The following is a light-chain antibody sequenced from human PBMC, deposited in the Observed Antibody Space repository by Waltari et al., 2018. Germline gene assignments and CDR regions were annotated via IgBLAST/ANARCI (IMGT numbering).Light chain of an antibody. V-gene: IGLV2-11*01. CDR2: DVS. J-gene: IGLJ2*01. CDR1: SSDVGGYNE. CDR3: CSYRSGGTLL. Sequence: QAALTQPPSVSKSIGPSVTISGTGTSSDVGGYNEVAWYQQYPGTAPSLLIYDVSKRPSGVSDRFSGSKSGNTASLTISGLQAEDEADYYCCSYRSGGTLLFGGGTRLTVL.